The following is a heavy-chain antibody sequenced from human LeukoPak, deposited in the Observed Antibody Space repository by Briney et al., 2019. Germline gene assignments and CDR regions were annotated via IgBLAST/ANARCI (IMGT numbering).Heavy chain of an antibody. Sequence: GGSLRLSCAVSGFTVSSNYMTWVRQAPGKGLEWVSIIYSGGSTSYADSVKGRFTISRDSSKNTLYLQMNSLRAEDTALYYCARRLEYSGSKGVFDYWGQGTLGTVSS. CDR2: IYSGGST. V-gene: IGHV3-66*01. D-gene: IGHD1-26*01. J-gene: IGHJ4*02. CDR1: GFTVSSNY. CDR3: ARRLEYSGSKGVFDY.